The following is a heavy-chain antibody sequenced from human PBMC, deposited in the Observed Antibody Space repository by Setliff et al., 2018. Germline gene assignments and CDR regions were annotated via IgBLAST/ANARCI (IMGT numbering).Heavy chain of an antibody. Sequence: PGGSLRLSCAASGFTFSSYWMSWVRQAPGKGLEGVANIKRDGREIYYVDSVKGRFTISRDNAKNSLYLQMNSLRAEDTAVYYCASGHRYGYLFEYWGQGTLVTVSS. D-gene: IGHD5-18*01. V-gene: IGHV3-7*03. CDR3: ASGHRYGYLFEY. CDR1: GFTFSSYW. J-gene: IGHJ4*02. CDR2: IKRDGREI.